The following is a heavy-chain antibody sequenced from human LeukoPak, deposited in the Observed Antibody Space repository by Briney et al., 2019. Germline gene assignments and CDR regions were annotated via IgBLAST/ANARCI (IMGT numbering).Heavy chain of an antibody. CDR3: AKKTNTWPYYFDY. V-gene: IGHV4-61*02. CDR1: GDSISSGSFY. CDR2: VSSSGRT. Sequence: PSETLSLTCAVSGDSISSGSFYWSWIRQAAGKGLEWIGRVSSSGRTTYNPSLKSRLTISITTSKNQFSLKLKSVTAADTAVYYCAKKTNTWPYYFDYWGQGTLVTVSS. J-gene: IGHJ4*02.